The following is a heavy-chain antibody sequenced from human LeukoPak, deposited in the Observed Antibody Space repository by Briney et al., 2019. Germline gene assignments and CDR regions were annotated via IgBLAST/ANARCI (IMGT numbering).Heavy chain of an antibody. J-gene: IGHJ4*02. CDR2: IYHSGST. D-gene: IGHD3-10*01. CDR3: ARDLGTMVRGVISSDY. Sequence: PSETLSLTCAVYGGSFSGYYWSWIRQPPGKGLEWIGSIYHSGSTYYNPSLKSRVTISVDTSKNQFSLKLSSVTAADTAVYYCARDLGTMVRGVISSDYWGQGTLVTVSS. V-gene: IGHV4-34*01. CDR1: GGSFSGYY.